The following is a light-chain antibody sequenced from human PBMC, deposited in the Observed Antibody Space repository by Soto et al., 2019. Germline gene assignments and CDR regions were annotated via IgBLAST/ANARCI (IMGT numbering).Light chain of an antibody. CDR2: DVT. CDR1: SSDVGGY. J-gene: IGLJ2*01. Sequence: QSVLTQPASVSGSPGQSITISCTGTSSDVGGYVSWYQQHPGKAPKLMIYDVTNRPSGVSNRFSGSKSGNTASLTISGLQAEDEADYYCNSYTSSTTVVFGGGTKLTVL. V-gene: IGLV2-14*01. CDR3: NSYTSSTTVV.